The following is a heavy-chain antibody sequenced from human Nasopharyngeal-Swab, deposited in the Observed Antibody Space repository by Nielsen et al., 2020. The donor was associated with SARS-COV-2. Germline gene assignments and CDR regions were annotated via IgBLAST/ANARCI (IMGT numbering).Heavy chain of an antibody. CDR3: AKGGDYSGYDYEVDY. J-gene: IGHJ4*02. D-gene: IGHD5-12*01. CDR2: ISYDGSNK. V-gene: IGHV3-30-3*01. CDR1: GFTFSTYA. Sequence: GGSLRLSCAASGFTFSTYAMHWVRQAPGKGLEWVAFISYDGSNKYYADSVKGRFTISRDNSKNTLYLQMNSLRAEDTAVYYCAKGGDYSGYDYEVDYWGQGTLVTVSS.